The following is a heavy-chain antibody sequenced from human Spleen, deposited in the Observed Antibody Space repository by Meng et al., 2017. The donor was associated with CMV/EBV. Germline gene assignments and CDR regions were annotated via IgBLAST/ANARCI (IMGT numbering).Heavy chain of an antibody. CDR2: IVPGLGTT. D-gene: IGHD3-3*01. J-gene: IGHJ3*02. Sequence: KASGDTFNSYTISWVRQAPGQGLEWMGGIVPGLGTTKNAQKFQGRVTVTTDESTSTVYMELSSLRSEDTAVYYCARVQSGSGYCLDIWGQGTMVTVSS. V-gene: IGHV1-69*16. CDR3: ARVQSGSGYCLDI. CDR1: GDTFNSYT.